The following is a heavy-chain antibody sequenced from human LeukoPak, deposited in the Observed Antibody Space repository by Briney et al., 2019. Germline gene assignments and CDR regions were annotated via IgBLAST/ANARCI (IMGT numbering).Heavy chain of an antibody. CDR2: IYTSGST. V-gene: IGHV4-4*07. CDR1: GGSISSYY. CDR3: ARPRTAISGAYYYYYMDV. J-gene: IGHJ6*03. D-gene: IGHD5-18*01. Sequence: PSETLSLTCTVSGGSISSYYWSWIRQPAGKGLEWIGRIYTSGSTNYNPSLKSRVTMSVDTSKNQFSLKLSSVTAADTAVYYCARPRTAISGAYYYYYMDVWGKGTTVTVSS.